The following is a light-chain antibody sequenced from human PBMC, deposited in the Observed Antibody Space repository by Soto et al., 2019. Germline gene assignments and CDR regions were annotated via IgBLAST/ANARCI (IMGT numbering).Light chain of an antibody. J-gene: IGKJ2*01. Sequence: DIQMTQSPSTLSASVGDRVTITCRASQSISSWLAWYQQKPGKAPKILIYKASCLESGVPSRFSGSGSGTEFTLTISSLQPDDFATYYCQHYNSYSLTFGHGTKLEIK. V-gene: IGKV1-5*03. CDR1: QSISSW. CDR3: QHYNSYSLT. CDR2: KAS.